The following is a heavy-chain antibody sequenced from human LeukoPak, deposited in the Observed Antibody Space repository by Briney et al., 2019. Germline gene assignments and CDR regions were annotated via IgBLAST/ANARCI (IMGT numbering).Heavy chain of an antibody. Sequence: PSETLSLTCTVSGGSISSTIYLWRWIRQPPGKGLEWIGNTYYSGSIYYNPSLKSRVFISVDTSKNHFSLILSSVTAADTAVYYCARQSSGIDYWGQGTLVTVSS. V-gene: IGHV4-39*01. D-gene: IGHD6-19*01. CDR2: TYYSGSI. CDR3: ARQSSGIDY. CDR1: GGSISSTIYL. J-gene: IGHJ4*02.